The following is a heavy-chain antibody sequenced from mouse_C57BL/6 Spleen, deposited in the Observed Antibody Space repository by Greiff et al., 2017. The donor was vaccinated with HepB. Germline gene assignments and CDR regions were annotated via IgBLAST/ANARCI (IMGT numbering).Heavy chain of an antibody. J-gene: IGHJ4*01. D-gene: IGHD1-1*01. V-gene: IGHV1-80*01. CDR1: GYAFSSYW. CDR2: IYPGDGDT. Sequence: QVQLKESGAELVKPGASVKISCKASGYAFSSYWMNWVKQRPGKGLEWIGQIYPGDGDTNYNGKFKGKATLTADKSSSTAYMQLSSLTSEDSAVYFCSYGSSYGDYAMDYWGQGTSVTVSS. CDR3: SYGSSYGDYAMDY.